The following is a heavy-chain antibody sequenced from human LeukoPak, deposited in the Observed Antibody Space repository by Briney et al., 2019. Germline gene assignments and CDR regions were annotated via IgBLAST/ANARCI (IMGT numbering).Heavy chain of an antibody. CDR2: ISSSSSYI. D-gene: IGHD1-26*01. CDR3: ARDESSSGSYGRPDWYFDL. J-gene: IGHJ2*01. V-gene: IGHV3-21*01. CDR1: GFTFSSYC. Sequence: GGSLRLSCAASGFTFSSYCMNWVRQAPGKGLEWVSSISSSSSYIYYADSVKGRFTISRDNAKNSLYLQMNSLRAEDTAVYYCARDESSSGSYGRPDWYFDLWGRGTLVTVSS.